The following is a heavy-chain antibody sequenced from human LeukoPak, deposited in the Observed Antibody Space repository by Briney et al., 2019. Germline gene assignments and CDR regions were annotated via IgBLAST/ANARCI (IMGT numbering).Heavy chain of an antibody. D-gene: IGHD3-3*01. V-gene: IGHV1-3*01. CDR1: GYTFTSYA. CDR3: ARRHYDVYYGMDV. J-gene: IGHJ6*02. CDR2: INAGNGNT. Sequence: ASVKVSCKASGYTFTSYAMHWVRQAPGQRLEWMGWINAGNGNTKYSQKFQGRVAITTDESTSTAYMELSSLRSEDTAVYYCARRHYDVYYGMDVWGQGTTVTVSS.